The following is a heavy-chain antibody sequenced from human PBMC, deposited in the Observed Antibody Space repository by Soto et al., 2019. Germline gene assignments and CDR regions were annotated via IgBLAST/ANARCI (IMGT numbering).Heavy chain of an antibody. J-gene: IGHJ4*02. D-gene: IGHD6-13*01. Sequence: QAQVVQSGAEVRKPGSSVKLSCTASEGTFNSYSIAWVRQAPGQGLEWMGGIIPYYNTLNYAQKFQDRVTITAVDSTNAVYMELSSLRSDDTAVSFCARGASRWYPYFFYSWAQGTLVTGSS. CDR3: ARGASRWYPYFFYS. CDR1: EGTFNSYS. CDR2: IIPYYNTL. V-gene: IGHV1-69*01.